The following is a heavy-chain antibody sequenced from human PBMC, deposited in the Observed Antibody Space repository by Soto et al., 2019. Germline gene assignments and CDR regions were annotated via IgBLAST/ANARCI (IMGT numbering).Heavy chain of an antibody. CDR1: GFTFSSYA. J-gene: IGHJ4*02. D-gene: IGHD3-3*01. CDR3: ANDPRRQIWSGYYPFAY. CDR2: ISGSGGST. Sequence: GGSLRLSCAASGFTFSSYAMSWVRQAPGKGLEWVSAISGSGGSTYYADSVKGRFTISRDNSKNTLYLQMNSLRAEDTAVYYCANDPRRQIWSGYYPFAYWDQGTLVTVSS. V-gene: IGHV3-23*01.